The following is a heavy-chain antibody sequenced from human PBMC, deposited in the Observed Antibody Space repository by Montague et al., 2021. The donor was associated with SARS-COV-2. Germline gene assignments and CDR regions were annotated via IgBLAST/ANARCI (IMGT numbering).Heavy chain of an antibody. CDR1: GFAFSLYS. D-gene: IGHD6-19*01. CDR2: TRRDESQK. CDR3: VRIGLGWSYGNGMDV. Sequence: SLRLSCAASGFAFSLYSMHWVRQAPGKGLEWVAVTRRDESQKFYSDSXKGRVTIPKDNSKNILYLQMNSLRREDTAVYHCVRIGLGWSYGNGMDVWGQGTTVIVSS. V-gene: IGHV3-30*04. J-gene: IGHJ6*02.